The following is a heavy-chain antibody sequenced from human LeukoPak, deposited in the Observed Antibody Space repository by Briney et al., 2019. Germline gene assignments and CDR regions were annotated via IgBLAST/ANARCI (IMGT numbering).Heavy chain of an antibody. CDR1: GFSFSNYA. J-gene: IGHJ6*02. CDR3: AKDGTLLGSGYNYYYGMDA. D-gene: IGHD5-24*01. V-gene: IGHV3-30-3*01. Sequence: PGTSLRLSCTASGFSFSNYALHWVRQAPGKGLEGVAIISYDGSNEYYADSLKGRFTISRDNSQNTLYLQMNSLRPEDTGVYFCAKDGTLLGSGYNYYYGMDAWGQGTTVTVSS. CDR2: ISYDGSNE.